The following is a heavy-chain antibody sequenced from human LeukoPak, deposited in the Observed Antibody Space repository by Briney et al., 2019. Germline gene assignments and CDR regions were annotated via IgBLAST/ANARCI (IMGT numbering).Heavy chain of an antibody. J-gene: IGHJ4*02. Sequence: ASVKVSCKASGYTFTAYYMHWVRQAPGQGLEWMGWIYPSSGATQYAQKFQGRVTMTRDTSITTAYMELSGLRSDDTAVYYCVGVTYSAYDEFDNWGQGTLVTVSS. V-gene: IGHV1-2*02. D-gene: IGHD5-12*01. CDR3: VGVTYSAYDEFDN. CDR2: IYPSSGAT. CDR1: GYTFTAYY.